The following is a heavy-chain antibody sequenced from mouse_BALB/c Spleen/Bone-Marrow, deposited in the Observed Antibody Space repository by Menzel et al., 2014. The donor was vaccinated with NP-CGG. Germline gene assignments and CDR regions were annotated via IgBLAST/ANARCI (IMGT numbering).Heavy chain of an antibody. Sequence: EVKLQESGAGLVRSGASVKLSCTASGFNIKDYYMHWVKQRPEQGLEWIGWIDPENGDTEYAPKFQGKATMTADTSSNTAYLQLCSLTSEDTAVYYCNGNYYAMDYWGQGTSVTVSS. CDR2: IDPENGDT. CDR3: NGNYYAMDY. V-gene: IGHV14-4*02. D-gene: IGHD2-1*01. CDR1: GFNIKDYY. J-gene: IGHJ4*01.